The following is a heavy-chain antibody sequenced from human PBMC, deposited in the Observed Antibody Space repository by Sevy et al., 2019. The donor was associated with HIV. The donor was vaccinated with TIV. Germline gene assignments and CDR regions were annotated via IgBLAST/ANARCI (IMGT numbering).Heavy chain of an antibody. Sequence: GGSLRLSCAASGFTPSTYGMHWVRQAPGKGLEWVAVIGYDGSNKYYADSVRGRFTISRDNSENTLFLQMDRLRGEDTAVYYCARDPRMYGDYLLAYFDYWGQGTLVTVSS. J-gene: IGHJ4*02. CDR3: ARDPRMYGDYLLAYFDY. CDR1: GFTPSTYG. D-gene: IGHD2-8*01. CDR2: IGYDGSNK. V-gene: IGHV3-33*01.